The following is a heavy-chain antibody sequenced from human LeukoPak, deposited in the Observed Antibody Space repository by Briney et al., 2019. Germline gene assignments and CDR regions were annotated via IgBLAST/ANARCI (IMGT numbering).Heavy chain of an antibody. CDR3: ARFSVAAAGTGWFDP. Sequence: SETLSLTCTDSGVSIRSYYGIWIRQPPGKGREVIGYIYYSGSTNHTPSLTSRVTISVDPSTHQISLKLSSVTAADTAVYYCARFSVAAAGTGWFDPSGQGTLVTVSA. J-gene: IGHJ5*02. CDR2: IYYSGST. V-gene: IGHV4-59*01. CDR1: GVSIRSYY. D-gene: IGHD6-13*01.